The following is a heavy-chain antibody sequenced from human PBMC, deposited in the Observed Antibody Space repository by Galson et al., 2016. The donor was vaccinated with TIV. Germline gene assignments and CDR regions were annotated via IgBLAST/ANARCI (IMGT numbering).Heavy chain of an antibody. J-gene: IGHJ6*02. CDR2: IIPLFSTA. Sequence: SVKVSCKASGGTLSDFVFSWLRQAPGQGLEWMGGIIPLFSTANYAQKLQGRVTITADESTSTAYMELSSLRSEDTAIYYCAKDRNTARDTYYWYDGMDVWGQGTPVTVSS. V-gene: IGHV1-69*13. D-gene: IGHD5-18*01. CDR3: AKDRNTARDTYYWYDGMDV. CDR1: GGTLSDFV.